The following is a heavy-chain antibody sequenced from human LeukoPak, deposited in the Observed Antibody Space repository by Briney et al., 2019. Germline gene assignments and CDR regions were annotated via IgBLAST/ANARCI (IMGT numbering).Heavy chain of an antibody. CDR1: GFTFSSYS. D-gene: IGHD5-12*01. J-gene: IGHJ6*02. V-gene: IGHV3-21*01. CDR3: AREDIVATISRMDV. Sequence: PGGSLRLSCAASGFTFSSYSMNWVRQAPGKGLEWVSSISSSSSYIYYADSVKGRFTISRDNAKNSLYLQMNSLRAEDTAVYYCAREDIVATISRMDVWGQGTTVTVSS. CDR2: ISSSSSYI.